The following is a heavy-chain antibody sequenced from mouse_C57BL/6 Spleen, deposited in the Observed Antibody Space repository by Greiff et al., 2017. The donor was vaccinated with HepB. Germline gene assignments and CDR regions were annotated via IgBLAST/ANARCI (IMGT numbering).Heavy chain of an antibody. CDR2: ISSGSSTI. Sequence: EVQRVESGGGLVKPGGSLKLSCAASGFTFSDYGMHWVRQAPEKGLEWVAYISSGSSTIYYAYTVKGRFTISRDNAKNTLFLQMTSLRSEDTAMYYCARDFFYYYGFDYWGQGTTLTVSS. CDR3: ARDFFYYYGFDY. J-gene: IGHJ2*01. D-gene: IGHD1-1*01. V-gene: IGHV5-17*01. CDR1: GFTFSDYG.